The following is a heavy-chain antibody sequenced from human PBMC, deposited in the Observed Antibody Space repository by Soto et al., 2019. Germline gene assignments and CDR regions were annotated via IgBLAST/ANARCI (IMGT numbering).Heavy chain of an antibody. J-gene: IGHJ5*02. CDR3: ARDRGDSSSPFAP. CDR2: IYYSGST. V-gene: IGHV4-31*03. D-gene: IGHD3-22*01. CDR1: AGSISSGGYY. Sequence: SETLSLTCTVSAGSISSGGYYWSWIRQHPGKGLEWIGYIYYSGSTYYNPSLKSRVTISVDTSKNQFSLKLSSVTAADTAVYYCARDRGDSSSPFAPWGQGTLVTVSS.